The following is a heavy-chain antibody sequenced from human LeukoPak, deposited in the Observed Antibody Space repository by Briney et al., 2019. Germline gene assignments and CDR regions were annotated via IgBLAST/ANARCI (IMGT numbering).Heavy chain of an antibody. J-gene: IGHJ4*02. CDR3: HVVVVAATPAGY. D-gene: IGHD2-15*01. Sequence: GGSLSLSCAASGFTFSSYAMSWIRQAPGKGLEWVSAISGVSASTHYADSVKGRFTISRDNSKNTLYLQMNSLRAEDTALYYCHVVVVAATPAGYWGQGTLVTVSS. V-gene: IGHV3-23*01. CDR2: ISGVSAST. CDR1: GFTFSSYA.